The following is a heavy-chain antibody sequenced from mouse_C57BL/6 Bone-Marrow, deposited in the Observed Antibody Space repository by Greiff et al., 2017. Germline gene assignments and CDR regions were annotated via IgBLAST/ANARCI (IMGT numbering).Heavy chain of an antibody. CDR1: GFSFNTYA. CDR2: ISSKSNNYAT. J-gene: IGHJ3*01. V-gene: IGHV10-1*01. CDR3: VSPYPEFAY. Sequence: EVKLLESGGGLVQPKGSLKLSCAASGFSFNTYAMNWVRQAPGKGLEWVARISSKSNNYATYYADSVKDRFTISRDDSESMLYLQMNTVKTEDTAMYYCVSPYPEFAYWGQGTLVTVSA.